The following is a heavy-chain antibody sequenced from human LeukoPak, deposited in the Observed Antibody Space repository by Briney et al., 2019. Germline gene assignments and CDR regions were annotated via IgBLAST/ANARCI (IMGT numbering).Heavy chain of an antibody. CDR2: IYHSGST. V-gene: IGHV4-30-2*05. Sequence: SETLSLTCTVSGGSISSGGYYWSWIRQPPGKGLEWIGYIYHSGSTYYNPSLKSRVTISVDTSKNQFSLKLSSVTAEDTAVYYCAKGKRRWLQSTPYYYYYMDVWGKGTTVTVSS. CDR3: AKGKRRWLQSTPYYYYYMDV. CDR1: GGSISSGGYY. J-gene: IGHJ6*03. D-gene: IGHD5-24*01.